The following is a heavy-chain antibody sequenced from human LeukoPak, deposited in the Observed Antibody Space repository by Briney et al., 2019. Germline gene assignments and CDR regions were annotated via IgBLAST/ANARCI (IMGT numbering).Heavy chain of an antibody. CDR1: GGSFSGYY. CDR2: INHSGST. CDR3: ARRQLWLPDDY. V-gene: IGHV4-34*01. D-gene: IGHD5-18*01. J-gene: IGHJ4*02. Sequence: PSETLSLTCAVYGGSFSGYYWSWIRQPPGKGLEWIGEINHSGSTNYNPSLKSRVTISVDTSKNQFSLKLSSVTAADTAVYYCARRQLWLPDDYWGQGTLVTVSS.